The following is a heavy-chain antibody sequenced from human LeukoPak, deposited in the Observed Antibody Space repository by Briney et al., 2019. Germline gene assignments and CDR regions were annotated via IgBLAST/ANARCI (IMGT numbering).Heavy chain of an antibody. D-gene: IGHD2-2*01. Sequence: GGSLRLSCVASGYIFNNYAVSWVRQAPGKGLEWVSAISGSGSTYYADFVKGRFTISRDNSKNTGYLQMNSLRAEDTAVYYCVKGGQDCSPTTCYYDWGQGTLVTVSS. CDR1: GYIFNNYA. CDR2: ISGSGST. J-gene: IGHJ4*02. CDR3: VKGGQDCSPTTCYYD. V-gene: IGHV3-23*01.